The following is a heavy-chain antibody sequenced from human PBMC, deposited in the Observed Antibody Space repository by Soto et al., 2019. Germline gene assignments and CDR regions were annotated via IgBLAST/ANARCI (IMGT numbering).Heavy chain of an antibody. V-gene: IGHV3-74*01. CDR2: INSDGSST. CDR3: ARPPQYYDFWSGYPDAFDI. CDR1: GFTFSSYW. Sequence: GGSLRLSCAASGFTFSSYWMHWVRQAPGKGLVWVSRINSDGSSTSYADSVKGRFTISRDNAKNTLYLQMNSLRAEDTAAYYCARPPQYYDFWSGYPDAFDIWGQGTMVTVSS. J-gene: IGHJ3*02. D-gene: IGHD3-3*01.